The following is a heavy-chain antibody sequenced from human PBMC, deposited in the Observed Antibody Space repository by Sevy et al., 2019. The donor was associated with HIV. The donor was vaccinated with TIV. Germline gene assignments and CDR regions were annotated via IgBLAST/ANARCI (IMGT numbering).Heavy chain of an antibody. Sequence: SETLSLTCGVSGGSISSDYWWSWVRQPPGKGLEWIGESYHSGSTNYNPSLKSRVSIPVDKSKNHFSLELTSVTAADTAVYLCAGVQGEYSDGDAFSAYYFDQWGQGTLVTVSS. CDR3: AGVQGEYSDGDAFSAYYFDQ. V-gene: IGHV4-4*02. CDR2: SYHSGST. CDR1: GGSISSDYW. D-gene: IGHD3-16*01. J-gene: IGHJ4*02.